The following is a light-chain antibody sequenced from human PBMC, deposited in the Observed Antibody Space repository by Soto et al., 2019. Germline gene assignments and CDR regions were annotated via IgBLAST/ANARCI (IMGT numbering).Light chain of an antibody. CDR2: KVS. Sequence: EVVMTQSPLSLPVTLGQPASISCRSSQSLVHSDGNTYLNWFQQRPGQSPRRLISKVSNRDSGVPDRFSDSGSGPDFTLKISRVEAEDVGVDYCMQGTNWALTFGQGTKVEVK. CDR3: MQGTNWALT. J-gene: IGKJ1*01. CDR1: QSLVHSDGNTY. V-gene: IGKV2-30*02.